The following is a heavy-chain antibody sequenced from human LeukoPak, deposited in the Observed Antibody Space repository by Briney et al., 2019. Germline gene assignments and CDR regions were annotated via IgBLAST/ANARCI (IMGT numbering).Heavy chain of an antibody. CDR2: INPNSGGT. Sequence: ASVKVSCKASGYTFTGYYMHWVRQAPGQGLEWMGWINPNSGGTNYAQKFQGRVTMTRDTSISTAYMELSRLRSDDTAVYCCARVGGRWYPFDYWGQGTLVTVSS. CDR1: GYTFTGYY. D-gene: IGHD4-23*01. V-gene: IGHV1-2*02. CDR3: ARVGGRWYPFDY. J-gene: IGHJ4*02.